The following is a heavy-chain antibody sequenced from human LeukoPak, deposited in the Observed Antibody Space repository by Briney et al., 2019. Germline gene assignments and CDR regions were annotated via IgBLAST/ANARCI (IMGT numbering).Heavy chain of an antibody. D-gene: IGHD1-26*01. J-gene: IGHJ4*02. CDR1: GFIFRNYW. V-gene: IGHV3-21*01. CDR3: AXXXXQWXXGXFDY. Sequence: GGSLXXSCAASGFIFRNYWMTWVRQAPGKGLEWVSSISSSSSYIYYADSVKGRFTISRDNAKNSLYLQMNSLRAEDTAVYYXAXXXXQWXXGXFDYWGQGXLVTVSS. CDR2: ISSSSSYI.